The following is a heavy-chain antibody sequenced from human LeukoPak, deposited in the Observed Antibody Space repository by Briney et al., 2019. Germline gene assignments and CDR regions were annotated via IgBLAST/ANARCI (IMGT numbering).Heavy chain of an antibody. V-gene: IGHV3-7*03. CDR2: IKQDGSEK. J-gene: IGHJ4*02. Sequence: GGSLRLSCAASGFTFSSYWMSWVRQAPGKGLEWVANIKQDGSEKYYVDSVKGRFTISRDNSKSTLSLQMNSLRAEDTAIYYCATYRQVLLPFESWGQGTLVTVSS. CDR3: ATYRQVLLPFES. D-gene: IGHD2-8*02. CDR1: GFTFSSYW.